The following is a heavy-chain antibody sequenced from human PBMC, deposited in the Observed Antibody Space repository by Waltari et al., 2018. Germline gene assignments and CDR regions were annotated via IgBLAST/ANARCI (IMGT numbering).Heavy chain of an antibody. CDR3: ARGRLIRRGCSSTSCYNYRFDP. CDR1: GGSFSGYY. D-gene: IGHD2-2*02. Sequence: QVQLQQWGAGLLKPSETLSLTCAVYGGSFSGYYWSWIRQPPVKGLEWIGEINHSGSTNYNPSLKSRVTISVDTSKNQFSLKLSSVTAADTAVYYCARGRLIRRGCSSTSCYNYRFDPWGQGTLVTVSS. J-gene: IGHJ5*02. V-gene: IGHV4-34*01. CDR2: INHSGST.